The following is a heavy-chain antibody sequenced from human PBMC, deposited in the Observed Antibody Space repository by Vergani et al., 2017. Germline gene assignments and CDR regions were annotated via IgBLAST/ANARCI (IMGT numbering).Heavy chain of an antibody. CDR3: ARDHRDYNNYPGTFDI. D-gene: IGHD5-24*01. J-gene: IGHJ3*02. CDR1: GFSFSDHY. V-gene: IGHV3-11*01. Sequence: QVQLVESGGGLVKPGGPLRLSCAAPGFSFSDHYMTWTRQAPGKGLEWVSYISNSGNTIEYADSVKGRFSISRDNAKSSLFLQMDSLRAEDTAVYYCARDHRDYNNYPGTFDIWGQGSMVTVSS. CDR2: ISNSGNTI.